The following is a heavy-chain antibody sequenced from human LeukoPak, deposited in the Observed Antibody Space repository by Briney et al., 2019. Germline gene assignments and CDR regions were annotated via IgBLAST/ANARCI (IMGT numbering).Heavy chain of an antibody. J-gene: IGHJ4*02. CDR3: ARDSPSRGYSYGYPDY. Sequence: ASVKVSCKASGGTFSSYAISWVRQAPGQGLEWMGRIIPILGIANYAQKFQGRVTITADKSTSTAYMELSSLRSEDTAVYYCARDSPSRGYSYGYPDYWGQGTLVTVSS. D-gene: IGHD5-18*01. CDR2: IIPILGIA. V-gene: IGHV1-69*04. CDR1: GGTFSSYA.